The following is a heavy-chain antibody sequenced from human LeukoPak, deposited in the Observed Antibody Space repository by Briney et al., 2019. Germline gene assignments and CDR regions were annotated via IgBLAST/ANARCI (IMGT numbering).Heavy chain of an antibody. CDR3: ARLIYGSGSYSHYGMDV. J-gene: IGHJ6*02. D-gene: IGHD3-10*01. V-gene: IGHV5-51*01. CDR2: IYPGDSDT. Sequence: ESLKISCKGSGYSFTSYWIGWVRQMPGKGLEWMGIIYPGDSDTRYSPSFQGQVTISADKSISTAYLQWSSLKASDTAMYYCARLIYGSGSYSHYGMDVWGQGTTVTVSS. CDR1: GYSFTSYW.